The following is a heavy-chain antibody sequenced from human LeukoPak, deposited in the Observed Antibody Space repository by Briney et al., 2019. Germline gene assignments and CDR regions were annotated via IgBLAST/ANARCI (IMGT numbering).Heavy chain of an antibody. V-gene: IGHV1-2*02. Sequence: VASVKVSCKASGYTFTGYYMHWVRQAPGQGLEWMGWINPYNGYTNYAQKFQGRVTMTRDTSTSTVYMELSSLRSEDTAVYYCARDQGSYYPYGGDYWGQGTLVTVSS. CDR3: ARDQGSYYPYGGDY. CDR2: INPYNGYT. J-gene: IGHJ4*02. CDR1: GYTFTGYY. D-gene: IGHD3-10*01.